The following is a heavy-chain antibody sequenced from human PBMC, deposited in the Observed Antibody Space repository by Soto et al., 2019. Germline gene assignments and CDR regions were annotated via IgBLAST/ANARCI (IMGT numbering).Heavy chain of an antibody. J-gene: IGHJ6*02. D-gene: IGHD6-25*01. CDR3: ARGRRRLYYYGMDV. V-gene: IGHV4-34*01. CDR2: INHSGST. CDR1: GGSFSGYY. Sequence: QVQLQQWGAGLLKPSETLSLTCAVYGGSFSGYYWSWIRQPPGKGLEWIGEINHSGSTNYNPSLKSRVTISVDTSKNQFSLKLSSVTAADTAVYYCARGRRRLYYYGMDVWGQGTTVTVSS.